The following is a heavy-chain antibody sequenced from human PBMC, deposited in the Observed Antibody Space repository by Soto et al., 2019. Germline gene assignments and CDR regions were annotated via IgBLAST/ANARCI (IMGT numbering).Heavy chain of an antibody. CDR2: INAGNGRE. D-gene: IGHD3-16*01. Sequence: QVQLEQSGAEVKKPGASVKVSCKTSGYTFTSYTLHWVRQAPGQGLEWMGWINAGNGREKYSQRFKDRVTLSTDKSAATAYMQLSSLRSEDTAMYYCGGGGGWVGEASFDSWGQGTLVTVSS. CDR1: GYTFTSYT. J-gene: IGHJ4*02. CDR3: GGGGGWVGEASFDS. V-gene: IGHV1-3*01.